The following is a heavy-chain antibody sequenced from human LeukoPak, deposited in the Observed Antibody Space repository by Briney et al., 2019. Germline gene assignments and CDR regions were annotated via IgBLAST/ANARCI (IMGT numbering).Heavy chain of an antibody. Sequence: PGGSLRLSCAASGFTFSSYSMNWFRQAPGKGLEWVSSISSSSSYIYYADSVKGRFTISRDNAKNSLYLQMNSLRAEDTAVYYCARDYYGSGSYYKGSGFLYWGQGTLVTVSS. CDR3: ARDYYGSGSYYKGSGFLY. D-gene: IGHD3-10*01. J-gene: IGHJ4*02. CDR2: ISSSSSYI. CDR1: GFTFSSYS. V-gene: IGHV3-21*01.